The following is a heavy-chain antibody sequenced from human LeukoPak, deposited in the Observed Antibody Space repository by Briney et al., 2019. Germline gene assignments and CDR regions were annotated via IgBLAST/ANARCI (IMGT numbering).Heavy chain of an antibody. CDR2: ISSSGSTI. D-gene: IGHD4-23*01. CDR1: GFTFSSYE. J-gene: IGHJ3*02. Sequence: GGSLRLSCAASGFTFSSYEMNWVRQAPGKGLEWVSYISSSGSTIYYADSMKGRFTISRDNAKNSLYLQMNSLRAEDTAVYYCARGNSFGDAFDIWGQGTMVTVSS. V-gene: IGHV3-48*03. CDR3: ARGNSFGDAFDI.